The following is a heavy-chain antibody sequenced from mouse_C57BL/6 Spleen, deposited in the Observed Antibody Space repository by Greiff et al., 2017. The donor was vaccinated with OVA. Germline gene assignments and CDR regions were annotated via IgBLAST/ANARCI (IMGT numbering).Heavy chain of an antibody. Sequence: QVQLQQSGAELVRPGSSVKLSCKASGYTFTSYWMHWVKQRPIQGLEWIGNIDPSDSETHYNQKFKDKATLTVDKSSSTAYMQLSSLTSEDSAVYYCAREGITTRAMDYWGQGTSVTVSS. J-gene: IGHJ4*01. CDR1: GYTFTSYW. CDR2: IDPSDSET. CDR3: AREGITTRAMDY. V-gene: IGHV1-52*01. D-gene: IGHD1-1*01.